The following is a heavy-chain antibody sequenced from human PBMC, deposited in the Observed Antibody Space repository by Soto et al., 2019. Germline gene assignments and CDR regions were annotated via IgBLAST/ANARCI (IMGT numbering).Heavy chain of an antibody. Sequence: WETLSLTCTVSGGSISSSSYYWGWIRQPPGKGLEWIGSIYYSGSTYYNPSLKSRVTISVDTSKNQFSLKLSSVTAADTAVYYCARRSDMEFLEWLFQLSPQYYFDYWGQGTLVTVSS. CDR1: GGSISSSSYY. CDR2: IYYSGST. D-gene: IGHD3-3*01. J-gene: IGHJ4*02. V-gene: IGHV4-39*01. CDR3: ARRSDMEFLEWLFQLSPQYYFDY.